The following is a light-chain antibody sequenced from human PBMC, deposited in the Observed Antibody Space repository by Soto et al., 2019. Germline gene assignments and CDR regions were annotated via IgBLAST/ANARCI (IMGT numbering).Light chain of an antibody. J-gene: IGKJ5*01. Sequence: DIRVTQSPSTLSASVGDRVTITCRASQNISIWLAWYQQRPGRAPRLLIYDSSSLESGVPSTFSGSGSGTEFSLTISNLRPDDFATYYCQHYPSFPITFGQGTRLEI. CDR1: QNISIW. V-gene: IGKV1-5*01. CDR2: DSS. CDR3: QHYPSFPIT.